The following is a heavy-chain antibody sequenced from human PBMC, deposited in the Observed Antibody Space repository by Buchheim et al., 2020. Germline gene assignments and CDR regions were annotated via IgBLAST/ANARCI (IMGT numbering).Heavy chain of an antibody. J-gene: IGHJ5*02. CDR2: ISGIGGST. D-gene: IGHD2-15*01. CDR3: AKDFSRVGRVWFDP. Sequence: EVQLLESGGGLVQPGGSLRLSCAASGSTFSSYAMSWVRQAPGKGLEWVPAISGIGGSTYYADSVKGGLTISRDNSKNRLNLQMNSLRAEDTAVYYCAKDFSRVGRVWFDPWGQGTL. V-gene: IGHV3-23*01. CDR1: GSTFSSYA.